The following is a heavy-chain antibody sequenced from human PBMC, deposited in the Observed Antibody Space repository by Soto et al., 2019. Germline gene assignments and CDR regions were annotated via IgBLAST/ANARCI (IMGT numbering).Heavy chain of an antibody. CDR2: IRSKSNYYAT. J-gene: IGHJ5*01. CDR1: GFTFIGIA. V-gene: IGHV3-73*01. CDR3: AASGYDTFVDS. Sequence: AGGSLRLSCAVSGFTFIGIAMHWVRQASGKGLEWVGRIRSKSNYYATTYAASVKGRFTVSRDDSKNTAYLHMNNLKSEDTAVYYCAASGYDTFVDSWGQGXLVPVYS. D-gene: IGHD5-12*01.